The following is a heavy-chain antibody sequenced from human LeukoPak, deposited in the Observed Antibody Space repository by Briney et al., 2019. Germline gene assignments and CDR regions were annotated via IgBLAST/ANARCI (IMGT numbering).Heavy chain of an antibody. CDR2: IYYSGNT. J-gene: IGHJ5*02. V-gene: IGHV4-31*03. CDR3: ARVDPRGYWFDP. CDR1: GCSISSGGYY. D-gene: IGHD5-12*01. Sequence: SETLSLTCTVSGCSISSGGYYWSWIRQHPGKGLEWIGYIYYSGNTYYNPSLKSRVTISVDTSKNQFSLKLSSVTAADTAVYYCARVDPRGYWFDPWGQGTLVTVSS.